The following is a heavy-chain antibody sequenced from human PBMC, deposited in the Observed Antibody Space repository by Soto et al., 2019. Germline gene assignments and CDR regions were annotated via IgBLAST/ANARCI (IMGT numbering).Heavy chain of an antibody. J-gene: IGHJ4*02. Sequence: SSETLSLTCTVSGGSISSSSYYWGWIRQPPGKGLEWIGSIYYSGSTYYNPSLKSRVTISVDTSKNQFSLKLSSVTAADTAVYYCARHAGLSSSQRAGFDYWGQGTLVTSPQ. CDR2: IYYSGST. CDR3: ARHAGLSSSQRAGFDY. V-gene: IGHV4-39*01. D-gene: IGHD2-2*01. CDR1: GGSISSSSYY.